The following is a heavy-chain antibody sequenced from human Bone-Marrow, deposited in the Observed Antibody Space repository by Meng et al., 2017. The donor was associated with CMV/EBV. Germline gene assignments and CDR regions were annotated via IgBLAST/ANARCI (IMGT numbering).Heavy chain of an antibody. Sequence: LRLSCTVSGGSISSGDYYWSWIRQPPGKGLEWIGYIYYSGSTYYNPSLKSRVTISVDTSKNQFSLKLSSVTAADTAVYYCARDKSGHDAFDIWGQGTMVTVSS. CDR3: ARDKSGHDAFDI. V-gene: IGHV4-30-4*08. D-gene: IGHD2-8*02. CDR2: IYYSGST. J-gene: IGHJ3*02. CDR1: GGSISSGDYY.